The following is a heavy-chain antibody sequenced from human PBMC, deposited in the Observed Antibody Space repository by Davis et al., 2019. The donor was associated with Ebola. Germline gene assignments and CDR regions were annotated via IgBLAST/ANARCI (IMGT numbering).Heavy chain of an antibody. J-gene: IGHJ2*01. CDR2: IYYSGST. CDR3: AGTVTTNDWYFDL. D-gene: IGHD4-17*01. Sequence: MPSETLSLTCAVYGGSLSNYYWSWIRQPPGKGLEWIGYIYYSGSTNYNPSLKSRVTISVDTSKNQFSLKLSSVTAADTAVYYCAGTVTTNDWYFDLWGRGTLVTVSS. V-gene: IGHV4-59*01. CDR1: GGSLSNYY.